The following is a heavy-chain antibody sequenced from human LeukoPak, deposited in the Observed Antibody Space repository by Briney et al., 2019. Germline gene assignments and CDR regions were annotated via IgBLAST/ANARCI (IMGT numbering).Heavy chain of an antibody. Sequence: GGSLRLSCAASGVPSSSYAMYWVRQAPGKGLVWVSRVHGDGNNIGYADSVKGRFTIFRDNAKNTLYLQMNSLRPDDTAVYYCARARVGDPTDYWGQGTLVTVSS. J-gene: IGHJ4*02. CDR1: GVPSSSYA. D-gene: IGHD1-26*01. CDR3: ARARVGDPTDY. CDR2: VHGDGNNI. V-gene: IGHV3-74*01.